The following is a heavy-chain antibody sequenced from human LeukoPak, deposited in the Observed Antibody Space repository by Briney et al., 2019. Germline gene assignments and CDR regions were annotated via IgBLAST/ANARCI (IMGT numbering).Heavy chain of an antibody. D-gene: IGHD4-11*01. J-gene: IGHJ4*01. V-gene: IGHV3-33*01. Sequence: GGSLRLSCAASGFIFSHYGMHWVRQAPGKGLEWVAVIWSDGSNRFYAGSVKGRFTISRDNSQNTLFLQMNSLRAEDTAMYYCARDAQRGFDYSNSLEYWGHGTLVTVSS. CDR3: ARDAQRGFDYSNSLEY. CDR2: IWSDGSNR. CDR1: GFIFSHYG.